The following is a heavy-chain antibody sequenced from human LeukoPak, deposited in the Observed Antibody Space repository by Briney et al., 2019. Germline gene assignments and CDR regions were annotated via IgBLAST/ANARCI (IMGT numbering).Heavy chain of an antibody. D-gene: IGHD2/OR15-2a*01. Sequence: SETLSLTCTVSGGSISSHSYHWGWIRQPPGKGLEWIGSIYFSGSTYFNPSFKSRVSISLDTSKNQFSLELSSVTAADTAVYYCARSTGTSMPYYFDYWGKGTLVTVSS. V-gene: IGHV4-39*07. CDR1: GGSISSHSYH. J-gene: IGHJ4*02. CDR3: ARSTGTSMPYYFDY. CDR2: IYFSGST.